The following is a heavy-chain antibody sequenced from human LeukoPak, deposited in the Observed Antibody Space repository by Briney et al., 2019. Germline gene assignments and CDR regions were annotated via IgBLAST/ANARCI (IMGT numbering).Heavy chain of an antibody. CDR2: INHSGST. Sequence: SETLSLTCAVYGGSFSGYYWSWIRQPPGKELEWIGEINHSGSTNYNPSLKSRVTISVDTSKNQFSLKLSSVTAADTAVYYCARWWLNDAFDIWGQGTMVTVSS. J-gene: IGHJ3*02. CDR3: ARWWLNDAFDI. CDR1: GGSFSGYY. D-gene: IGHD2-15*01. V-gene: IGHV4-34*01.